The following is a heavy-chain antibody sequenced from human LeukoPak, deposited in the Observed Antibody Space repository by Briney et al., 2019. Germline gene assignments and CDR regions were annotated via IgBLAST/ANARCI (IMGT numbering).Heavy chain of an antibody. CDR2: ISSSSSTI. J-gene: IGHJ6*02. CDR1: GFTFSSYS. V-gene: IGHV3-48*02. Sequence: PGGSLRLSCAASGFTFSSYSMNWVRQAPGKGLEWVSYISSSSSTIYYADSVKGRFTISRDNAKNSLYLQMNSLRDEDTAVYYCARVAAGTRDTGDYYYGMDVWGQGTTVTVSS. D-gene: IGHD6-13*01. CDR3: ARVAAGTRDTGDYYYGMDV.